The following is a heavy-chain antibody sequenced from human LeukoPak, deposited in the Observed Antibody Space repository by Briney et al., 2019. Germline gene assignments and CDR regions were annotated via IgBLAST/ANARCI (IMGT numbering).Heavy chain of an antibody. CDR3: ARAPDAFDI. Sequence: GGSLRLSCAVSGFTFSTYAMSWVRQAPGKGLEWVSSISGTGTTTYYAESVKGRFTISRDNSKNTLYLQMNSLRAEDTAVYYCARAPDAFDIWGQGTMVTVSS. CDR1: GFTFSTYA. CDR2: ISGTGTTT. J-gene: IGHJ3*02. V-gene: IGHV3-23*01.